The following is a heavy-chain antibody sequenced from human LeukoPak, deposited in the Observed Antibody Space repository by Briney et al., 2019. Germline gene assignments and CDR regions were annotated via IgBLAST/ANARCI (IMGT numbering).Heavy chain of an antibody. CDR3: ARGVYLGNGYYFDY. Sequence: SETLSLTCTVSGGSISSYYWNWIRQPAGKGLEWIGHIYTSGSTNYNSSLRSRVTMSVDTSRNQFSVKLNSVIAADTAMYYCARGVYLGNGYYFDYWGQGTLVTVSS. V-gene: IGHV4-4*07. D-gene: IGHD2-8*01. CDR1: GGSISSYY. J-gene: IGHJ4*02. CDR2: IYTSGST.